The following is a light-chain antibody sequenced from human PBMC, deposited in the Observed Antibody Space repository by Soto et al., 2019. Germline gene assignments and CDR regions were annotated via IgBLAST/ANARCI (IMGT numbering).Light chain of an antibody. CDR3: HQSYDIPT. V-gene: IGKV1-39*01. CDR1: QNINSY. Sequence: DIQMTQSPSSLSASVGDRVTITFRARQNINSYLNWYQRKTGKAPKLLIYAASSLQGGVPSRFSGSGSGTDFTLTVSSLQPEDFATYYCHQSYDIPTFGQGTRLEIK. J-gene: IGKJ5*01. CDR2: AAS.